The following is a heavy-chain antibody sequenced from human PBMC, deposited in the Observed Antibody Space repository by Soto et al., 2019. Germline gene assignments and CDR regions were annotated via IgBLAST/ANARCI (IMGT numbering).Heavy chain of an antibody. D-gene: IGHD6-13*01. Sequence: GGSLRLSCAASGFTVSSNYMSWVRQAPGKGLEWVSVIYSGGSTYYADSVKGRFTISRDNSKNTLYLQMNSLRAEDTAVYYCATGIAAAGRGYYYYGMDVWGQGTTVTVSS. V-gene: IGHV3-53*01. CDR2: IYSGGST. CDR1: GFTVSSNY. J-gene: IGHJ6*02. CDR3: ATGIAAAGRGYYYYGMDV.